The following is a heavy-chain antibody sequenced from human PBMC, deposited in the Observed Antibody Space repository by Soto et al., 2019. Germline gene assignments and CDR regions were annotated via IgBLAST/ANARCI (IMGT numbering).Heavy chain of an antibody. Sequence: GGSLRLSCAASGFTFSTYVLHWVRQAPGKGLEWVATVTSDGSNKYHADSVEGRFTISRDDSKNTLYLQLNSLRAEDTAVYYCGRITLKTSVDTFDFWGQGTMVTVSS. D-gene: IGHD3-22*01. CDR1: GFTFSTYV. CDR2: VTSDGSNK. V-gene: IGHV3-30-3*01. CDR3: GRITLKTSVDTFDF. J-gene: IGHJ3*01.